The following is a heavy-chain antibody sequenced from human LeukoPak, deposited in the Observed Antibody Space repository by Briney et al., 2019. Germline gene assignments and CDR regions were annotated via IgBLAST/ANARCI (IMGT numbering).Heavy chain of an antibody. D-gene: IGHD5-12*01. Sequence: GGSLRLSCAASGFTFSSYEMNWVRQAPGKGLEWVSYISSSGSTIYYADSVKGRFTISRDNAKNSLYLQMNSLRGEDTAVYYCAKSGRGHSAYDYFDYWGQGTLVTVSS. CDR1: GFTFSSYE. CDR2: ISSSGSTI. V-gene: IGHV3-48*03. J-gene: IGHJ4*02. CDR3: AKSGRGHSAYDYFDY.